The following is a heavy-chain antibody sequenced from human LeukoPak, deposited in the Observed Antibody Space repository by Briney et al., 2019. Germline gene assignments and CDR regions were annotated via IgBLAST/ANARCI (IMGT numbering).Heavy chain of an antibody. CDR2: IRPDGGGA. J-gene: IGHJ4*02. D-gene: IGHD1-7*01. V-gene: IGHV3-7*01. CDR3: VRLLGTVTTYDF. CDR1: GFTFSNRW. Sequence: GWSLRLSCLVSGFTFSNRWMSWVRQAPGKGLEWVANIRPDGGGAYYLDSVKGRFTISRDNAENSLFLQMNSLRAEDTAVYYCVRLLGTVTTYDFWGQGTLVTVSS.